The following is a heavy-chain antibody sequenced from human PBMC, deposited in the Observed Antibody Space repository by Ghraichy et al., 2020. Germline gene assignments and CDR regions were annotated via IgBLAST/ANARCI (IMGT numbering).Heavy chain of an antibody. J-gene: IGHJ4*02. D-gene: IGHD6-13*01. CDR3: AREPGSSWYPDY. CDR2: IKQDGSDK. V-gene: IGHV3-7*03. Sequence: GGSLRLSCAASGFTFSNYWMTWVRQAPGKGLEWVANIKQDGSDKYYVDSVKVRFTISRDNARNSLSLQMNSLRAEDTAIYYCAREPGSSWYPDYWGQGTLVTVSS. CDR1: GFTFSNYW.